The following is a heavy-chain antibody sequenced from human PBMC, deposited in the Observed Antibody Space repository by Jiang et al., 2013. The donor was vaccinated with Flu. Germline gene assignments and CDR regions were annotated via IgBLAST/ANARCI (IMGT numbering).Heavy chain of an antibody. J-gene: IGHJ4*02. CDR3: ARDFMGFDN. D-gene: IGHD3-10*01. CDR1: GDSVSRNSVA. V-gene: IGHV6-1*01. CDR2: TYYRSKWYN. Sequence: GDSVSRNSVAWNWIRQSPSRGLEWLGRTYYRSKWYNDYAVSVRSRISINTDTSTNQFSLQLNSVTPEDTAVYYCARDFMGFDNWGQGTLVTVSS.